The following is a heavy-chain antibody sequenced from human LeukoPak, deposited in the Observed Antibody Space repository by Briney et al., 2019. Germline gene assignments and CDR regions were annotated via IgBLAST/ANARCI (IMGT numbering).Heavy chain of an antibody. V-gene: IGHV3-30*01. CDR2: ISYDGSNK. J-gene: IGHJ4*02. Sequence: SGGSLRLSCAASGFTFRSYAMHWVRQAPGKGLEWVAVISYDGSNKYYADSVKGRFTISRDNSKNTLYLQMNSLRAEDTAVYYCARGIAALDYWGQGTLVTVSS. CDR1: GFTFRSYA. CDR3: ARGIAALDY. D-gene: IGHD2-15*01.